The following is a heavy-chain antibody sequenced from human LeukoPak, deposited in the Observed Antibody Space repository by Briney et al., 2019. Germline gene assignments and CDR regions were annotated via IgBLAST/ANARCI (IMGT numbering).Heavy chain of an antibody. V-gene: IGHV3-23*01. CDR3: LKGYSGYDSEAFDY. D-gene: IGHD5-12*01. CDR1: GFTFSSYA. Sequence: GGSLRLSCAASGFTFSSYAMSWVRQAPGKGLEWVSAISGSGGSTYYADSVKGRFTISRDNSKNTLYLQMNSLRAEDTAVYYCLKGYSGYDSEAFDYWGQGTLVTVSS. CDR2: ISGSGGST. J-gene: IGHJ4*02.